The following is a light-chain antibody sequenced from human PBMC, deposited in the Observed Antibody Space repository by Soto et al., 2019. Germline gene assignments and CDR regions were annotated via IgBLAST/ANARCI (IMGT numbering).Light chain of an antibody. Sequence: QSVLTQPPSVSGAPGQRVTISCTGSSSNIGAGYDVHWYQQLPGTAPKLLIYGNSNRPSWVPYRFSGSKSGTSASLAITGRQAEDEADYYCQSYDSSLSGFDVFGTGTKLTVL. CDR3: QSYDSSLSGFDV. CDR2: GNS. J-gene: IGLJ1*01. V-gene: IGLV1-40*01. CDR1: SSNIGAGYD.